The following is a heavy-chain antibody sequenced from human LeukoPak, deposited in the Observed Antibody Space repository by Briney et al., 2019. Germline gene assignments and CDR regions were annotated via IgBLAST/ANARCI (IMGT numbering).Heavy chain of an antibody. V-gene: IGHV3-23*01. Sequence: AGGSLRLSCAASGFTFSSYAMSWVRQAPGKGLEWVSAISGSGGSTYYADSVKGRFTISRDNSKNTLYLQMNSLRAEDTAVYYCAKSGSQQWLVRKYYFDYWGQGTLVTVSS. CDR1: GFTFSSYA. CDR2: ISGSGGST. J-gene: IGHJ4*02. D-gene: IGHD6-19*01. CDR3: AKSGSQQWLVRKYYFDY.